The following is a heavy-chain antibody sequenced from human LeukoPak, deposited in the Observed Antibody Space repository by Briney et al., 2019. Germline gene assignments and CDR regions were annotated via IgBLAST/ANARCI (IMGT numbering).Heavy chain of an antibody. CDR3: ARDKGYYDSSGYYYLAFDY. Sequence: GGSLRLSCAASGFTFSNYWMSWVRQAPGKGLEWVANIKQDGSEKYYVDSVKGRFTISRDNAKNSLYLQMNSLRAEDTAVYYCARDKGYYDSSGYYYLAFDYWGQGTLVTVSS. J-gene: IGHJ4*02. D-gene: IGHD3-22*01. CDR1: GFTFSNYW. CDR2: IKQDGSEK. V-gene: IGHV3-7*01.